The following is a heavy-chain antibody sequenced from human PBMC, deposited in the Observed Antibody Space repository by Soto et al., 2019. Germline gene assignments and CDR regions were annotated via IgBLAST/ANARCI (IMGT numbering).Heavy chain of an antibody. CDR1: GFTFSYYW. CDR3: ARVQWGAFDL. V-gene: IGHV3-74*01. J-gene: IGHJ3*01. D-gene: IGHD1-26*01. CDR2: IHSDGSST. Sequence: DVQLVESGGGSVQPGGSLSLSCAATGFTFSYYWMHWVRQAPGKGLVWVSRIHSDGSSTTDADSVKGRFTISRDNSKNTLYLQMNSLRAEDTAVYYCARVQWGAFDLWGQGTMVTVAS.